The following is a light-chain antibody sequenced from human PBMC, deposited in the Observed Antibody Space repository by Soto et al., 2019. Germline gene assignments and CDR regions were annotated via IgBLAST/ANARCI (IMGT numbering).Light chain of an antibody. Sequence: QSVLTQPASVSGSPGQSITISCTGTSSDIGDYNYVSWYQQHPGKAPKLILYEVTNRPSGDSDRFSGSKSGNTASLTISGLQAEDEADYHCSSYISSNTYVFGTGTKLTVL. CDR2: EVT. V-gene: IGLV2-14*01. CDR3: SSYISSNTYV. CDR1: SSDIGDYNY. J-gene: IGLJ1*01.